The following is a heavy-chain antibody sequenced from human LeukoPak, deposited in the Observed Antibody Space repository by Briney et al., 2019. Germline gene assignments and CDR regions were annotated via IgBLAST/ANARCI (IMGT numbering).Heavy chain of an antibody. V-gene: IGHV1-18*01. CDR2: VSAYNGNT. CDR3: ARGSGIAVAGLFDY. J-gene: IGHJ4*02. CDR1: GYTFTSYG. D-gene: IGHD6-19*01. Sequence: ASVKVPCKTSGYTFTSYGISWVRQAPGQGLEWMGWVSAYNGNTNYVQKLQGRVTMTTDTSTSTAYMELRSLRSDDTAVYYCARGSGIAVAGLFDYWGQGTLVTVSS.